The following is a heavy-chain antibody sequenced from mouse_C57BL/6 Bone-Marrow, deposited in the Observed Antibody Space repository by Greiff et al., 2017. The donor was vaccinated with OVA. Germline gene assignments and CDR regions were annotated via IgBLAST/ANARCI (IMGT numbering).Heavy chain of an antibody. V-gene: IGHV5-15*01. J-gene: IGHJ1*03. D-gene: IGHD1-1*01. CDR2: ISNLAYSI. CDR1: GFTFSDYG. Sequence: EVKLMESGGSLVQPGGSLKLSCAASGFTFSDYGMAWVRQAPRKGPEWVAFISNLAYSIYYADTVTGRFTISRENAKNTLYLEMSSLRSEDTAMYYCARIYYYGSTPYFDVWGTGTTVTVSS. CDR3: ARIYYYGSTPYFDV.